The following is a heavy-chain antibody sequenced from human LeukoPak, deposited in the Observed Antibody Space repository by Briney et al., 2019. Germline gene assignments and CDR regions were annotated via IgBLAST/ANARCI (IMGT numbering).Heavy chain of an antibody. J-gene: IGHJ4*02. CDR1: GYTFTSYD. CDR2: MNPNSGNT. Sequence: ASVKVSCKASGYTFTSYDINWVRQATGQGLEWMGWMNPNSGNTGYAQKFQGRVTMTRNTSISTAYMELSSLRSEDTAVYYCARSARVRGVIKPRPFDYWGQGTLVTVSS. V-gene: IGHV1-8*01. D-gene: IGHD3-10*01. CDR3: ARSARVRGVIKPRPFDY.